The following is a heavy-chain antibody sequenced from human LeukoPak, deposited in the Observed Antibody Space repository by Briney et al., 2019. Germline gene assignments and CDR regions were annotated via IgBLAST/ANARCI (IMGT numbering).Heavy chain of an antibody. D-gene: IGHD1-26*01. CDR2: IYYSGST. J-gene: IGHJ4*02. CDR1: GGSISSSFYY. CDR3: ARQWGARGAYCVFDY. V-gene: IGHV4-39*07. Sequence: SETLSLTCTVSGGSISSSFYYWGWIRQPPGKGLEWIGTIYYSGSTNYNPSLKTRVTISEDRSKNQFSLKLSSVTAADTAVYYCARQWGARGAYCVFDYWRQGILVTVSS.